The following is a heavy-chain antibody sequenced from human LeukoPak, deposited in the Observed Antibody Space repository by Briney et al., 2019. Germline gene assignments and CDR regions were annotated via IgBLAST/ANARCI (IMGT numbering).Heavy chain of an antibody. Sequence: ASVKVSCKASGYTFTSYAMNWVRQAPGQALEWVGWINTNTGNPTYAQGFTGRFVFSLDTSVSTAYLQIRSLKAEDNAVYYCARSLNPPSGGRMATEYNWFDPWGQGTLVTVSS. CDR1: GYTFTSYA. CDR2: INTNTGNP. J-gene: IGHJ5*02. CDR3: ARSLNPPSGGRMATEYNWFDP. D-gene: IGHD5-24*01. V-gene: IGHV7-4-1*01.